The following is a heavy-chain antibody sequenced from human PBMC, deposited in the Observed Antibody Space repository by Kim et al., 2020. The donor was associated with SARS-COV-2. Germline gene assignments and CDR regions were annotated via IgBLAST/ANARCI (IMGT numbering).Heavy chain of an antibody. V-gene: IGHV1-69*13. J-gene: IGHJ6*02. CDR3: ARDDRIAARTYYYYGMDV. Sequence: SVKVSCKASGGTFSSYAISWVRQAPGQGLEWMGGIIPIFGTANYAQKFQGRVTITADESTSTAYMELSSLRSEDTAVYYCARDDRIAARTYYYYGMDVWGQGTTVTVSS. CDR1: GGTFSSYA. CDR2: IIPIFGTA. D-gene: IGHD6-6*01.